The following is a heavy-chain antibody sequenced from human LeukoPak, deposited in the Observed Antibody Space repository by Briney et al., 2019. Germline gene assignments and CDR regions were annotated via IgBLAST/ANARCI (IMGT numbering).Heavy chain of an antibody. Sequence: GGSLRLSCAASGFTFSSYSMNWVRQAPGKGLEWVSSISSSSSYIYYADSVKGRFTISRDNAKNSLYLQMNSLRAEDTAVYYCARLAVAGTPGVFDYWGQGTLVTVSS. V-gene: IGHV3-21*01. J-gene: IGHJ4*02. CDR3: ARLAVAGTPGVFDY. CDR2: ISSSSSYI. CDR1: GFTFSSYS. D-gene: IGHD6-19*01.